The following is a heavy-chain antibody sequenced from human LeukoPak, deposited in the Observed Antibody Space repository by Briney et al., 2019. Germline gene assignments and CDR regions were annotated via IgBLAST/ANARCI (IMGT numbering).Heavy chain of an antibody. CDR3: ARGRTVTPRRYYYYGMDV. D-gene: IGHD4-17*01. CDR2: INHSGST. CDR1: GGSSSGYY. Sequence: SETLSLTCAVYGGSSSGYYWSWIRQPPGKGLEWIGEINHSGSTNYNPSLKSRVTISVDTSKNQFSLKLSSVTAADTAVYYCARGRTVTPRRYYYYGMDVWGQGTTVTVSS. J-gene: IGHJ6*02. V-gene: IGHV4-34*01.